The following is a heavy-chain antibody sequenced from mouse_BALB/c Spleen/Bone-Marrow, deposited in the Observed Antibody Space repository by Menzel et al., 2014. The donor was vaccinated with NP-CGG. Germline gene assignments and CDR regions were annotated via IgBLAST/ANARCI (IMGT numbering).Heavy chain of an antibody. Sequence: EVQLQESGPGLVKPSQSLSLTCTVTGNSITSDYAWNWIRQFQGNKLEWMGYISYSSSTNYNPSLKSRISIIRDTSKNQFFLQLNSVTAEGTATYYCARRDYGDYAVDYWGQGTSVTVSS. D-gene: IGHD1-2*01. CDR2: ISYSSST. CDR3: ARRDYGDYAVDY. V-gene: IGHV3-2*02. J-gene: IGHJ4*01. CDR1: GNSITSDYA.